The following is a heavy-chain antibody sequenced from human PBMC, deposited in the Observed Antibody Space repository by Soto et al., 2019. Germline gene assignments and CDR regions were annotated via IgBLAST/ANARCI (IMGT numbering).Heavy chain of an antibody. Sequence: GESLKISCQASGYNFTIYWIGWVRQMPGKGLEWVGFIYPGDSDTRYSPSFQGQVTISADKSIRTAHLQWNSLKASDTAVYYCARLISGSYKVFDYWGQGSLVIVSA. D-gene: IGHD1-26*01. CDR1: GYNFTIYW. CDR2: IYPGDSDT. CDR3: ARLISGSYKVFDY. J-gene: IGHJ4*02. V-gene: IGHV5-51*01.